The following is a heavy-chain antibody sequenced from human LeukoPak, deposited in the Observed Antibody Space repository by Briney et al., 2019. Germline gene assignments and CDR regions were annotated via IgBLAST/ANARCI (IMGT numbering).Heavy chain of an antibody. CDR2: ISGGGSYT. J-gene: IGHJ4*02. CDR3: ARRGDTSGYYYFDY. V-gene: IGHV3-11*03. Sequence: GGSLRLSCAASGFNFSDDYMTWIRQAPGKGLEWVSYISGGGSYTGYADAVKGRFTISRDNAKNSLHLQMSSLRAEDTAVYYCARRGDTSGYYYFDYWGQGTLVTVSS. CDR1: GFNFSDDY. D-gene: IGHD3-22*01.